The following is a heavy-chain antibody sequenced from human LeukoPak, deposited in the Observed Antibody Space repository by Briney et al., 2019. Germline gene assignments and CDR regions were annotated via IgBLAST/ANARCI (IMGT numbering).Heavy chain of an antibody. CDR3: ARDPGIAVAGPSGRFDP. V-gene: IGHV4-39*07. CDR2: IYYSGSI. D-gene: IGHD6-19*01. Sequence: SETLSLTCTVSGGSISSSSYYWGWIRQPPGKGLEWIGSIYYSGSIYYNPSLKSRVTISVDTSKNQFSLKLSSVTAADTVVYYCARDPGIAVAGPSGRFDPWGQGTLVTVSS. CDR1: GGSISSSSYY. J-gene: IGHJ5*02.